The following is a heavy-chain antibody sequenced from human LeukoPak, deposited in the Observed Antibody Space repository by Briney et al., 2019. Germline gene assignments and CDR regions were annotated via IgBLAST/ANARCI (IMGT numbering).Heavy chain of an antibody. Sequence: ASVKVSCKASGGTFSSYAISWVRQAPGQGLEWMGGIIPIFGTANYAQKFQGRVTITTDESTSTAYMELSSLRSEDTAVYYCARGKQLVNYYYMDVWGKGTTVTVSS. J-gene: IGHJ6*03. V-gene: IGHV1-69*05. D-gene: IGHD6-6*01. CDR1: GGTFSSYA. CDR2: IIPIFGTA. CDR3: ARGKQLVNYYYMDV.